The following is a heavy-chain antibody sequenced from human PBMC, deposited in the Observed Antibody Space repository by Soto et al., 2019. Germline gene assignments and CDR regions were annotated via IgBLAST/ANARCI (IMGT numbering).Heavy chain of an antibody. D-gene: IGHD3-3*01. Sequence: KPSETLSLTCAVSGGSINTFDFSWSWIRQPPGRGLEWIGSIYQSGRTYYIPSLKSRVTMSLEKSKNQFSLKINSVVAADTAIYYCAREMTIFGVAPGGGVDVWGQGTRVTVSS. J-gene: IGHJ6*02. CDR3: AREMTIFGVAPGGGVDV. CDR1: GGSINTFDFS. CDR2: IYQSGRT. V-gene: IGHV4-30-2*01.